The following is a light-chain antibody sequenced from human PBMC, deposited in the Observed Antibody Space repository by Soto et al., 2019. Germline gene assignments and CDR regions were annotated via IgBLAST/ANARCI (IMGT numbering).Light chain of an antibody. V-gene: IGLV2-14*01. J-gene: IGLJ1*01. CDR2: EVS. CDR3: SSFTTSSTHNYV. CDR1: SSDVGGYNY. Sequence: ALTQPASVSGSPGQSITISCTGTSSDVGGYNYVSWYQQHPGKAPKLMIYEVSNRPSGVSNRFSGSKSGNTASLTISGLQAEDEADYYCSSFTTSSTHNYVFGTGTKVTVL.